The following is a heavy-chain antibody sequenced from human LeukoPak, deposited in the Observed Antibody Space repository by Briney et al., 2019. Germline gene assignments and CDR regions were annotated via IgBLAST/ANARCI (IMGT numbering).Heavy chain of an antibody. D-gene: IGHD3-10*01. J-gene: IGHJ4*02. CDR3: AKEVLDYYGSGSYSLDY. CDR2: IRYDGSNK. CDR1: GFTFSSYG. Sequence: GGSLRLSCAASGFTFSSYGMHWVRQAPGKGLEWVAFIRYDGSNKYYADSVKGRFTISRDNSKNTLYLQMNSLRAEDTAVYYCAKEVLDYYGSGSYSLDYWGQGTLVTVSS. V-gene: IGHV3-30*02.